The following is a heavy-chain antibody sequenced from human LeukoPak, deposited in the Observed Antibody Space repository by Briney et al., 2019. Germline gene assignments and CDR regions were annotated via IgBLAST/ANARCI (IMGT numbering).Heavy chain of an antibody. CDR2: ISDGGGYT. D-gene: IGHD5-24*01. J-gene: IGHJ4*02. V-gene: IGHV3-23*01. CDR3: AKTTRDGCNYIDY. CDR1: GFTVSSNY. Sequence: GGSLRLSCAASGFTVSSNYMSWVRQAPGKGLEWVSGISDGGGYTYYADSVKGRFTISRDNSKNTLYLQMNSLRAEDTAVYYCAKTTRDGCNYIDYWGQGTLVTVSS.